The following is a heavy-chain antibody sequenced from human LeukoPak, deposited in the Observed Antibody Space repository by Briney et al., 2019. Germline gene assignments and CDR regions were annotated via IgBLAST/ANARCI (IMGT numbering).Heavy chain of an antibody. CDR3: ARVTMIAHEIDAFDI. J-gene: IGHJ3*02. Sequence: ASETLSLTCTVSGGSISSYYWSWIRQPPGKGLEWIGYIYYSGSTNYNPSLKSRATISVDTSKNQFSLKLSSVTAADTAVYYCARVTMIAHEIDAFDIWGQGTMVTVSS. CDR1: GGSISSYY. V-gene: IGHV4-59*01. CDR2: IYYSGST. D-gene: IGHD3-22*01.